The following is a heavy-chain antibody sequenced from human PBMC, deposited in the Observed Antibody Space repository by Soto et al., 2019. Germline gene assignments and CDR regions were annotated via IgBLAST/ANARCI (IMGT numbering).Heavy chain of an antibody. CDR1: GFTFSSYW. CDR3: VRTSLVVAAATREDY. V-gene: IGHV3-74*01. Sequence: EVQLVVSGGGLVQPGGSLSISWAASGFTFSSYWMHWVRQAPGKGLVWVSRINSDGSSTSYADSVKGRFTISRDNAKNTLYLQMNSLRAEDTAVYYCVRTSLVVAAATREDYWGQGTLVTVSS. D-gene: IGHD2-15*01. J-gene: IGHJ4*02. CDR2: INSDGSST.